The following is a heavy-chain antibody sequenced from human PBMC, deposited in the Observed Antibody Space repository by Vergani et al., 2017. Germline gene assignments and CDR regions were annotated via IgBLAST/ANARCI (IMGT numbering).Heavy chain of an antibody. D-gene: IGHD3-3*01. CDR1: GYTFTSYD. CDR2: MNPNSGNT. CDR3: ARGRITIFGVVTGYYYGMDV. J-gene: IGHJ6*02. V-gene: IGHV1-8*01. Sequence: QVQPVQSGAEVKTPGASVKVSCKASGYTFTSYDINWVRQATGQGLEWMGWMNPNSGNTGYAQKFQGRVTMTRNTSISTAYMELSSLRSEDTAVYYCARGRITIFGVVTGYYYGMDVWGQGTTVTVSS.